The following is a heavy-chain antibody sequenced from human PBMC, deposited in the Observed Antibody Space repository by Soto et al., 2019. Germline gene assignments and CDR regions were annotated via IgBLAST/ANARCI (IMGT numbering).Heavy chain of an antibody. CDR1: GFTFSSYA. J-gene: IGHJ4*02. V-gene: IGHV3-23*01. Sequence: GGSLRLSCAASGFTFSSYALSWVRQAAGKGLQCVSTVSGSGSRTYYADSVKGLFTISRDNSKSTLYLQMNSLRADDTAVYYCAKGGDYYDLLTGYTRDNYYFDYWGQGAQVTVSS. CDR3: AKGGDYYDLLTGYTRDNYYFDY. D-gene: IGHD3-9*01. CDR2: VSGSGSRT.